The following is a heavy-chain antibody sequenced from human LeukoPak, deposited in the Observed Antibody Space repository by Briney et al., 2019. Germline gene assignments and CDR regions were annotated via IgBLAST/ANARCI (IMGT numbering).Heavy chain of an antibody. D-gene: IGHD3-22*01. V-gene: IGHV3-23*01. J-gene: IGHJ4*02. CDR2: ISGSGGST. Sequence: SGGSLRLSCAASGFTFSSYATSWVRQAPGKGLEWVSAISGSGGSTYYADSVKGRFTISRDNSKNTLYLQMNSLRAEDTAVYYCARVYSSLWAPSFDYWGQGALVTVSS. CDR3: ARVYSSLWAPSFDY. CDR1: GFTFSSYA.